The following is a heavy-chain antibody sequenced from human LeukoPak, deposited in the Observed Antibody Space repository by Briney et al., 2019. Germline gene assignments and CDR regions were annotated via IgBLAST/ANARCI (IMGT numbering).Heavy chain of an antibody. CDR3: ARHKYYDSSFDY. CDR2: IYHSGST. J-gene: IGHJ4*02. Sequence: SETLSLTCAVSGYSISSGYYWGWIRQPPGKGLEWIGSIYHSGSTYYNPSPKSRVTISVDTSKNQFSLKLSSVTAADTAVYYCARHKYYDSSFDYWGQGTLVTVSS. CDR1: GYSISSGYY. D-gene: IGHD3-22*01. V-gene: IGHV4-38-2*01.